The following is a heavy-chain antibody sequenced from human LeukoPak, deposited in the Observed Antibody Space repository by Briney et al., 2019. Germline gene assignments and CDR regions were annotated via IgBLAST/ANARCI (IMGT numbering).Heavy chain of an antibody. CDR2: ISSSGSTM. J-gene: IGHJ4*02. CDR1: GFTFSSYE. V-gene: IGHV3-48*03. CDR3: ARDTGIVGATDY. D-gene: IGHD1-26*01. Sequence: GGALRLSCAASGFTFSSYEMNWVRQAPGKGLEWVSYISSSGSTMYYADSVKGRFTISRDNAKNSLYLQMNSLRAEDTAVYYCARDTGIVGATDYWGQGTLVTVSS.